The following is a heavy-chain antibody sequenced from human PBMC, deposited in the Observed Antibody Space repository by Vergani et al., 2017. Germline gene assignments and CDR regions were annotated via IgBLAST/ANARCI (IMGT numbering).Heavy chain of an antibody. Sequence: QVQLVESGGGVVQPGRSLRLSCAASGFTFSSYGMHWVRQAPGKGLEWVAVIWYDGSNKYYADSVKGRFTISRDNSKNTLYLQMNSLRAEDTAVYYCARDMGGAYGMDVWGQGTTVTVSS. CDR3: ARDMGGAYGMDV. V-gene: IGHV3-33*01. J-gene: IGHJ6*02. CDR2: IWYDGSNK. D-gene: IGHD3-16*01. CDR1: GFTFSSYG.